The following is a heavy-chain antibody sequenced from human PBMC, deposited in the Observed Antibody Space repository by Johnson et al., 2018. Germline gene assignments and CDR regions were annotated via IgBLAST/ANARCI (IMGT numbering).Heavy chain of an antibody. D-gene: IGHD5-18*01. V-gene: IGHV1-69*06. Sequence: VQLVESGAEVKKPRSSVKVSCKASGGTFSSYAISWVRQAPGQGLEWMGGIIPILGTANYAQKFQGSVTSTADKSTSTAYMELSSRRSEDTAVYYCARVVTPTLPSNYYYMDGWGKGTTVTVSS. CDR3: ARVVTPTLPSNYYYMDG. J-gene: IGHJ6*03. CDR2: IIPILGTA. CDR1: GGTFSSYA.